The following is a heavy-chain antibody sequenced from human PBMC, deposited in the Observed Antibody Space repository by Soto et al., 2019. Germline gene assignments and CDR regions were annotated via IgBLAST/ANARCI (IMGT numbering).Heavy chain of an antibody. CDR1: GFALSTSRVG. CDR3: AHLYISGWYFDY. Sequence: QITLKESGPTVVKPTQTLTLTCTFSGFALSTSRVGVGWIRQPPGKALEWLALIYWVDDKRYSPSLKSRLPIPKHPSKNHVVLTMTTMAPVDTATYYGAHLYISGWYFDYWCQGTLVAVSS. J-gene: IGHJ4*02. V-gene: IGHV2-5*02. D-gene: IGHD6-19*01. CDR2: IYWVDDK.